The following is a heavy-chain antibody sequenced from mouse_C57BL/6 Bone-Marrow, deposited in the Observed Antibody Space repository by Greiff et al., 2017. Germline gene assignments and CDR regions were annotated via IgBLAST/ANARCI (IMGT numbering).Heavy chain of an antibody. CDR3: ARHGSSMIPFAY. CDR2: ISSGGSFT. J-gene: IGHJ3*01. V-gene: IGHV5-6*01. Sequence: EVTLMESGGDLVKPGGSLKLSCAASGFTFSSYGMSWVRQTPDKRLEWVATISSGGSFTYYPDSVKGRFPISRDNAKNTLYLQMSSLKSEDTAMYDCARHGSSMIPFAYWGQGTLVTVSA. D-gene: IGHD2-4*01. CDR1: GFTFSSYG.